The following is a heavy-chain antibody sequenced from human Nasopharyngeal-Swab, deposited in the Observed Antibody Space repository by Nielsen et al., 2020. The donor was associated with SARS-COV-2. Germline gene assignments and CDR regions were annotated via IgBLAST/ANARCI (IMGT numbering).Heavy chain of an antibody. CDR1: GYTFTGYY. V-gene: IGHV1-2*06. D-gene: IGHD6-13*01. J-gene: IGHJ4*02. CDR3: ARDRRYSSSPLGY. CDR2: INPNSGGT. Sequence: ASVKVSCKASGYTFTGYYVHWVRQAPGQGLEWMGRINPNSGGTNYAQKFQGRVTMTRDTSISTAYMELSRLRSDDTAVYYCARDRRYSSSPLGYWGQGTLVTVSS.